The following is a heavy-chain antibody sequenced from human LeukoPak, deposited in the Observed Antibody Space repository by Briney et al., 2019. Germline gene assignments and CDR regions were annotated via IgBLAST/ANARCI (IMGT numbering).Heavy chain of an antibody. CDR2: MYYSGNA. Sequence: SETLSLTCTVSGGSISSYYWSWIRQPPGKGLEWIGYMYYSGNANYNPSLKSRVTTSVDSSKNQFSLKLSSVTAADTAVYYCARHTLVGARNAFDIWGQGTMVTVSS. J-gene: IGHJ3*02. V-gene: IGHV4-59*08. CDR1: GGSISSYY. CDR3: ARHTLVGARNAFDI. D-gene: IGHD1-26*01.